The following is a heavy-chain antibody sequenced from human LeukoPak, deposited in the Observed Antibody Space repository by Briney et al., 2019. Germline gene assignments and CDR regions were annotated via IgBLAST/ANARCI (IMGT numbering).Heavy chain of an antibody. CDR1: GFTFSLCG. CDR3: ARDQGIFDY. CDR2: ISSDGTNE. J-gene: IGHJ4*02. V-gene: IGHV3-30*03. Sequence: PGGSLRLSCAASGFTFSLCGMHWVRQAPGKGLEWVALISSDGTNEYYADSVKGRFTISRDNAKNSLYLQMNSLRDEDSAVYYCARDQGIFDYWGQGTLVTVSS.